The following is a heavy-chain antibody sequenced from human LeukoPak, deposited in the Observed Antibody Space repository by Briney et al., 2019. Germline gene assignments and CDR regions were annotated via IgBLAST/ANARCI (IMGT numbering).Heavy chain of an antibody. J-gene: IGHJ4*02. CDR1: GGSISSSSYY. D-gene: IGHD4-17*01. CDR2: IYHSGSA. Sequence: SETLSLTCTVSGGSISSSSYYWGWIRQPPGKGLEWIGSIYHSGSASYSPSLKSRVTISVDTSKNQYSLNLSSVAAADTAVYYCARGDGDYGYWGQGALVTHCS. CDR3: ARGDGDYGY. V-gene: IGHV4-39*07.